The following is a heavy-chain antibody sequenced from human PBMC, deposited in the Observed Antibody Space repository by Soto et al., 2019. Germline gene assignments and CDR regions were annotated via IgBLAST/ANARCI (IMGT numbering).Heavy chain of an antibody. D-gene: IGHD1-26*01. CDR2: IIPVLGIA. Sequence: QVQLVQSGAEVKKPGSSVKVSCKASGGTFSTYISNWVRQAPGQGLEWMGRIIPVLGIANYAQKFQGRVTITADKSTGTADMDLRSLRSEDTAIYYCARGSGGGFDDWGQGTLVTASS. CDR1: GGTFSTYI. V-gene: IGHV1-69*02. J-gene: IGHJ4*02. CDR3: ARGSGGGFDD.